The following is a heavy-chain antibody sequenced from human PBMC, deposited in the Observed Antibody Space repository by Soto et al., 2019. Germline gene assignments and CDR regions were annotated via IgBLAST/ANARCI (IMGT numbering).Heavy chain of an antibody. V-gene: IGHV1-3*01. CDR3: AREGGFFNAFSGYSNWYFDL. D-gene: IGHD3-22*01. CDR1: GYDITDNI. J-gene: IGHJ2*01. Sequence: QAHLVQSGTEVKKPGASVRISCEASGYDITDNIIHWVRQAPGQGLEWMGWIKAGSGDTKLSQKFQGRVSITRDRSASMAFLALRSLRSQDTAVYFCAREGGFFNAFSGYSNWYFDLWGRGTLIMVSS. CDR2: IKAGSGDT.